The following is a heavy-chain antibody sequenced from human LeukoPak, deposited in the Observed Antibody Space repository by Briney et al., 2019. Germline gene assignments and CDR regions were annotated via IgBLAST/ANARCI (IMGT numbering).Heavy chain of an antibody. Sequence: SVKVSCEASGGTFSSYAISWVRQAPGQGLEWMGGIIPIFGTANYAQKFQGRVTITADESTSTAYMELSSLRSEDTAVYYCARDNDACGYSYGYCYFDYWGQGTLVTVSS. D-gene: IGHD5-18*01. CDR1: GGTFSSYA. CDR3: ARDNDACGYSYGYCYFDY. V-gene: IGHV1-69*13. CDR2: IIPIFGTA. J-gene: IGHJ4*02.